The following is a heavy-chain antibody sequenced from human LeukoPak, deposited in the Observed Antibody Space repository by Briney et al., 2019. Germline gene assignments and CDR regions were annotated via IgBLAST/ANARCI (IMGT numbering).Heavy chain of an antibody. Sequence: GGSLRLSCAASGFTFSSYAMSWVRQARGKGLEWVSAISGSGGSTYYADSAKGRFTISRDNSKNTLYLQMNSLRAEDTAVYYCAGRLTGSYFDYWGQGTLVTVSS. J-gene: IGHJ4*02. V-gene: IGHV3-23*01. CDR1: GFTFSSYA. CDR2: ISGSGGST. CDR3: AGRLTGSYFDY. D-gene: IGHD3-9*01.